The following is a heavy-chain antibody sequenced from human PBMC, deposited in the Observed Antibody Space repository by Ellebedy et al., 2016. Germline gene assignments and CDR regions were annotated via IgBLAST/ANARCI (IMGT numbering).Heavy chain of an antibody. D-gene: IGHD2-8*02. CDR2: ISYTGGT. V-gene: IGHV4-59*12. CDR3: ATATGGWMAPHAFDI. J-gene: IGHJ3*02. Sequence: SETLSLPWTVSGGSISHYYWSWIRQHPGKGLEWLGFISYTGGTNYNPSLKSRVTMSVDTSRNQFSLKLNSVTAADTAMYFCATATGGWMAPHAFDIWGQGTLVTVSS. CDR1: GGSISHYY.